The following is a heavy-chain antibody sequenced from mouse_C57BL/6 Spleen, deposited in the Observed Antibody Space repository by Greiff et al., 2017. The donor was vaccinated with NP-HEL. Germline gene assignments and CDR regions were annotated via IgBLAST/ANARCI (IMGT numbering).Heavy chain of an antibody. CDR3: ARGGGYYPYYFDY. D-gene: IGHD2-3*01. CDR1: GYTFTSYW. Sequence: QVQLQQPGTELVKPGASVTLSCKASGYTFTSYWMHWVKQRPGQGLEWIGNINPSNGGTNYNEKFKSKATLTVDKSSSTAYMQLSSLTSEDSAVYYCARGGGYYPYYFDYWGQGTTLTVSS. J-gene: IGHJ2*01. CDR2: INPSNGGT. V-gene: IGHV1-53*01.